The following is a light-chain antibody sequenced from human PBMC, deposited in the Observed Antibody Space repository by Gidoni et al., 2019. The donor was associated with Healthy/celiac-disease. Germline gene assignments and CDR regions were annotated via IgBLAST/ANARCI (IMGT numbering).Light chain of an antibody. CDR1: QSVSSY. V-gene: IGKV3-11*01. CDR2: DGS. CDR3: QQRSNWPRT. Sequence: EHVFTQSPATLSLSPGERATLSCRASQSVSSYLAWYQQKPGQAPRLLIYDGSNRATGIPARFSGSGSGTDFTLTISSLEPEDFAVYYCQQRSNWPRTFXQXTKVEIK. J-gene: IGKJ1*01.